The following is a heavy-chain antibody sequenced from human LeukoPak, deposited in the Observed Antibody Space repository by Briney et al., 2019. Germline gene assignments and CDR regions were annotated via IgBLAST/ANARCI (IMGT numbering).Heavy chain of an antibody. V-gene: IGHV1-69*13. D-gene: IGHD3-22*01. CDR3: AEEEYYYDSSGYLGGFDY. CDR2: IIPIFGTA. J-gene: IGHJ4*02. CDR1: GGTFSSYA. Sequence: SVKVSCKASGGTFSSYAISWVRQAPGQGIEWMGGIIPIFGTANYAQKFQGRVTITADESTSTAYMELSSLRSEDTAVYYCAEEEYYYDSSGYLGGFDYWGQGTLVTVSS.